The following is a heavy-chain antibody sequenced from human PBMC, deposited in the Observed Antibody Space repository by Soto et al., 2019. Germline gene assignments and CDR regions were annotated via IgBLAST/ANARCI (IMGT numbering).Heavy chain of an antibody. CDR1: GGTFSSYA. V-gene: IGHV1-69*06. D-gene: IGHD2-15*01. J-gene: IGHJ5*02. CDR2: IIPIFGTA. CDR3: ARDLGYCSGGSCYVRGWFDP. Sequence: QVQLVKSGAEVKKPGSSVKVSCKASGGTFSSYAISWVRQAPGQGLEWMGGIIPIFGTANYAQKFKGRVTITADKSTSTAYMELSSLRSEDTAVYYCARDLGYCSGGSCYVRGWFDPWGQGTLVTVSS.